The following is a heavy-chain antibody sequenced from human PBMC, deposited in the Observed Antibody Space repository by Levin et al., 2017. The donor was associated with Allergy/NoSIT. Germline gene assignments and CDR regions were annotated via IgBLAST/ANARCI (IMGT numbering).Heavy chain of an antibody. J-gene: IGHJ4*02. CDR2: IIPILGIA. Sequence: AASVKVSCKASGGTFSSYTISWVRQAPGQGLEWMGRIIPILGIANYAQKFQGRVTITADKSTSTAYMELSSLRSEDTAVYYCARRSDTATGSLDYWGQGTLVTVSS. CDR3: ARRSDTATGSLDY. D-gene: IGHD5-18*01. V-gene: IGHV1-69*02. CDR1: GGTFSSYT.